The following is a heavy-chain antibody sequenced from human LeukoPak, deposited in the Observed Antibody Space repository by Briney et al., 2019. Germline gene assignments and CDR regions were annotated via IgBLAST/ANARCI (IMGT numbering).Heavy chain of an antibody. CDR3: AKDPNGDYIGAFDF. CDR1: GFTFSNYA. V-gene: IGHV3-23*01. CDR2: ITGSGGGT. Sequence: GGSLRLSCAASGFTFSNYAMIWVRQAPGKGLEWLSAITGSGGGTYYGDSAKGRFTISRDNSMNTLYLHMNSLRADDTAVYYCAKDPNGDYIGAFDFWGQGIMVTVSS. D-gene: IGHD4-17*01. J-gene: IGHJ3*01.